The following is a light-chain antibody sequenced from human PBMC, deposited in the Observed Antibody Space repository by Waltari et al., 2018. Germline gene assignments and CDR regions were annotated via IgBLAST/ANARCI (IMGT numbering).Light chain of an antibody. CDR2: AAS. Sequence: EIVLTQSPGTLSLSPGERVTLSCRASQTFASYYLAWYQQKPGQAPRLLMYAASHRATGIPDRFSGSGSGTDFTLTINRLEPEDSAVYYCQYYGSSRTFGQGTKVEIK. J-gene: IGKJ1*01. CDR3: QYYGSSRT. V-gene: IGKV3-20*01. CDR1: QTFASYY.